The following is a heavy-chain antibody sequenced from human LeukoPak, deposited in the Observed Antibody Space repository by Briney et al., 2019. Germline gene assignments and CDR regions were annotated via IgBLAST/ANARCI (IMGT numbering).Heavy chain of an antibody. Sequence: SETLSLTCTVSGGSISSYYWSWIRQPPGKGLEWIGSIYYSGSTYYNPSLKSRVTISVDTSKNQFSLKLSSVTAADTAVYYCARLDETIFGVVSPYAFDIWGQGTMVTVSS. J-gene: IGHJ3*02. CDR3: ARLDETIFGVVSPYAFDI. CDR2: IYYSGST. D-gene: IGHD3-3*01. V-gene: IGHV4-59*05. CDR1: GGSISSYY.